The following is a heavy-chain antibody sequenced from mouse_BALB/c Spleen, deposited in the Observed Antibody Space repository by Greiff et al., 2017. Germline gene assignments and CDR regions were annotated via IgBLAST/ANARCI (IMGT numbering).Heavy chain of an antibody. V-gene: IGHV1-15*01. CDR2: IDPETGGT. CDR1: GYTFTDYE. J-gene: IGHJ2*01. D-gene: IGHD4-1*01. CDR3: TRGGTGADFDY. Sequence: VQLQQSGAELVRPGASVTLSCKASGYTFTDYEMHWVKQTPVHGLEWIGAIDPETGGTAYNQKFKGKATLTADKSSSTAYMELRSLTSEDSAVYYCTRGGTGADFDYWGQGTTLTVSS.